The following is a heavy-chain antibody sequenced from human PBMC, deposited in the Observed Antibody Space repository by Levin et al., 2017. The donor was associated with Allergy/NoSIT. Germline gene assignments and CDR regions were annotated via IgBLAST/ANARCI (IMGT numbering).Heavy chain of an antibody. CDR1: GYSFTSYW. Sequence: ASVKVSCKGSGYSFTSYWIGWVRQMPGKGLEWMGIIYPGDSDTRYSPSFQGQVTISADKSISTAYLQWSSLKASDTAMYYCALSLSLYCSGGSCYQEYAFDIWGQGTMVTVSS. CDR2: IYPGDSDT. CDR3: ALSLSLYCSGGSCYQEYAFDI. V-gene: IGHV5-51*01. D-gene: IGHD2-15*01. J-gene: IGHJ3*02.